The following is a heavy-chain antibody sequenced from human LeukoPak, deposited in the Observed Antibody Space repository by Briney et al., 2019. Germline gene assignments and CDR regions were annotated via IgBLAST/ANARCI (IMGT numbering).Heavy chain of an antibody. Sequence: GGSLRLSCAASGFTFSSYAMSWVRQAPGKGLEWVSTITGSGGSTYYADPVKGRFTISRDNSKNTLYLQMNGLRAEDTALYYCAKSGANRPHYIDSWGQGTLVSVSS. V-gene: IGHV3-23*01. J-gene: IGHJ4*02. CDR2: ITGSGGST. CDR1: GFTFSSYA. D-gene: IGHD1-14*01. CDR3: AKSGANRPHYIDS.